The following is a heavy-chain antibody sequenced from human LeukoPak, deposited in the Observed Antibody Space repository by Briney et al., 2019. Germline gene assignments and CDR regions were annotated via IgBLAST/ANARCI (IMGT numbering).Heavy chain of an antibody. V-gene: IGHV1-69*13. CDR2: IIPIFGTA. CDR1: GGTFSIYA. Sequence: SVTVSCTASGGTFSIYAISWVRQAPGQGLEWMGGIIPIFGTANYAQKFQGRVTITADESTSTAYMELSSLRSEDTAVYYCARDGMSGSYLGVDYWGQGTLVTVSS. CDR3: ARDGMSGSYLGVDY. J-gene: IGHJ4*02. D-gene: IGHD1-26*01.